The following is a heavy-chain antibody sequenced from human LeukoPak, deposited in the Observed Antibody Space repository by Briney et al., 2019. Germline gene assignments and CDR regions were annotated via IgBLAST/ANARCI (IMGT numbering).Heavy chain of an antibody. CDR3: AKIGTTGTPDAFDI. D-gene: IGHD1-1*01. J-gene: IGHJ3*02. V-gene: IGHV3-30*02. CDR2: IRYDGSNK. CDR1: GFSFSSYG. Sequence: GGSLTLSCPASGFSFSSYGMHWVRQAPGKGLAWVAFIRYDGSNKYYADSVKGRFTISRDNSKNTLYLQMNSLRAEDTAVYYCAKIGTTGTPDAFDIWGQGTMVTVSS.